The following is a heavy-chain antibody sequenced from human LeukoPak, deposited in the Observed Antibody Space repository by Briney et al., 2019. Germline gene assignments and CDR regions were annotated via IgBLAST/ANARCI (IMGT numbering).Heavy chain of an antibody. CDR3: ARVRETYYHDTSGWELPY. D-gene: IGHD3-22*01. J-gene: IGHJ4*02. Sequence: GGSLRLSCAASGFTFSSYAMHWVRQAPGKGLEWVAVISYDGSNKYYADSVKGRFTISRDNSKNTLYLQMNSLRAEDTAVYYRARVRETYYHDTSGWELPYWGQGTLVTVSS. CDR2: ISYDGSNK. CDR1: GFTFSSYA. V-gene: IGHV3-30*04.